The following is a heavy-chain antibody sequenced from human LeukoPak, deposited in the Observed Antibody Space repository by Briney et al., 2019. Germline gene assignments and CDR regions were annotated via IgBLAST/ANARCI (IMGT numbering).Heavy chain of an antibody. D-gene: IGHD6-13*01. V-gene: IGHV5-10-1*01. J-gene: IGHJ6*01. CDR2: IDPSDSYT. Sequence: GESLRISGKGSGYSFTSYWISWVRQMPGKGLEWMGRIDPSDSYTNYSPSFQGHVTISADKSISTAYLQRSSLKASDTAMYYCARHRIAAAGPDYYGMDVWGQGTTVTVCS. CDR1: GYSFTSYW. CDR3: ARHRIAAAGPDYYGMDV.